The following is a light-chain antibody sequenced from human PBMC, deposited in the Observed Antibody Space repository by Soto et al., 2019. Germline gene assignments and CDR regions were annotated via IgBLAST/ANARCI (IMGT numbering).Light chain of an antibody. V-gene: IGLV1-40*01. CDR3: QSYDSSLRGRV. J-gene: IGLJ3*02. Sequence: QYVLTQPPSVSGAPGQRVTISCTGSSSNIGAGYDVHWYQQLPGTAPKLLIYGNSNRPSGVPDRFSGSKSGTSASLAITGLQAEDEADYYCQSYDSSLRGRVFGGGTKVTVL. CDR1: SSNIGAGYD. CDR2: GNS.